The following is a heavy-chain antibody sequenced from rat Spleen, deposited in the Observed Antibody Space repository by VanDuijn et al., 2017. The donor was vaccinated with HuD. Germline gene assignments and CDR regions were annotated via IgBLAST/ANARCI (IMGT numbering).Heavy chain of an antibody. CDR3: ARRSGSNWFGL. J-gene: IGHJ3*01. V-gene: IGHV5-29*01. D-gene: IGHD4-1*01. CDR2: ISHDDPNT. Sequence: EVQLVETGGGLVQPGKSLKLTCATSGFTFSNYDMAWVRQAPTKGLEWVATISHDDPNTYYRDSVKGRFPISRDTAQNTLYLQMTSLRSEDTATYYCARRSGSNWFGLWGQGTLFTVSS. CDR1: GFTFSNYD.